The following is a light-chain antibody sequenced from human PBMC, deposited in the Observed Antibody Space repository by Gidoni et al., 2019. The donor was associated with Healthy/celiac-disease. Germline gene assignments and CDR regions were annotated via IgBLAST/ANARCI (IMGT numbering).Light chain of an antibody. CDR2: GAS. CDR3: QQYNNRPPLT. V-gene: IGKV3-15*01. J-gene: IGKJ4*01. CDR1: QSVSSH. Sequence: EIVMTQSPAPLSVSPGERATLSCRASQSVSSHLAWYQQKPGQAPRLLNYGASTRATGISARCRGSGSGKEFTLTISSLHAEDSAVYYRQQYNNRPPLTFGGGTKVEIK.